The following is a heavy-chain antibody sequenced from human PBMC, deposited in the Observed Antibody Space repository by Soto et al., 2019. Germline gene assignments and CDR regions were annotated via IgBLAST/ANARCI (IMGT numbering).Heavy chain of an antibody. Sequence: SETLSLTCTVSGGSISSSSYYWSWIRQPPGKGLEWIGYIYYSGSTYYNPSLKSRVTISVDTSKNQFSLKLSSVTVADTAVYYCARVGGFGATTIDYWGQGTLVTLSS. CDR1: GGSISSSSYY. CDR2: IYYSGST. CDR3: ARVGGFGATTIDY. V-gene: IGHV4-30-4*01. D-gene: IGHD3-10*01. J-gene: IGHJ4*02.